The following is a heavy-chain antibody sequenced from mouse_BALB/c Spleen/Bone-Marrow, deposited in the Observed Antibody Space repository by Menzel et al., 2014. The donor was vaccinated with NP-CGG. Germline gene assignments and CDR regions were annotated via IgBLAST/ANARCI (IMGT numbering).Heavy chain of an antibody. J-gene: IGHJ4*01. CDR3: ARRGYYGNYYYAMDY. Sequence: EVQVVESGAELVKPGASVKLSCTASGFNIKDTYMHWVKQRPEQGLEWIGRIDPANGNTKYDPKFQGKATITADTSSNTAYLQLSSLTSEDTAVYYCARRGYYGNYYYAMDYWGQGTSVTVSS. CDR1: GFNIKDTY. V-gene: IGHV14-3*02. CDR2: IDPANGNT. D-gene: IGHD2-1*01.